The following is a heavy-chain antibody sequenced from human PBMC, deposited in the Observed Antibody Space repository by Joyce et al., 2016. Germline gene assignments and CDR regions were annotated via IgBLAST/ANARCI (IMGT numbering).Heavy chain of an antibody. CDR1: GVTFNDYA. D-gene: IGHD6-19*01. V-gene: IGHV3-9*01. CDR2: ISLNSASI. J-gene: IGHJ5*02. CDR3: AKGFAVAGSLVDH. Sequence: EVQLVESGGGLTQPGRSRRHPCAASGVTFNDYAMHWVRQAPGKGLELVSSISLNSASIGYADSGKGRFNISSDNAKNSLYLEMNSLRPDDTALYYCAKGFAVAGSLVDHWGQGTLFTVSS.